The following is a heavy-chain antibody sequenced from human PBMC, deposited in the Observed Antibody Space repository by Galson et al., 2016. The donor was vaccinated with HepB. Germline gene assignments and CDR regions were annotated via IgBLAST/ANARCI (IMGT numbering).Heavy chain of an antibody. CDR2: ISWDGGSV. J-gene: IGHJ4*02. CDR1: GFIFDDFA. Sequence: SLRLSCAASGFIFDDFAMHWVRQAPGKGLEWVSAISWDGGSVAYADSVKGRFTISRDNAKNSLYLHMNSLGAEDTALYYCAKDTGGGWYVGGSDYWGQGILVTVSS. D-gene: IGHD6-19*01. V-gene: IGHV3-9*01. CDR3: AKDTGGGWYVGGSDY.